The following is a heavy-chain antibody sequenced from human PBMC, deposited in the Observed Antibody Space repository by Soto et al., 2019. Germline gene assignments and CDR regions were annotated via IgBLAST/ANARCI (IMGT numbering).Heavy chain of an antibody. V-gene: IGHV3-30*18. D-gene: IGHD2-15*01. CDR2: ISYDGNNI. J-gene: IGHJ4*02. CDR1: GFTFSSYD. CDR3: AKDRRYRCSDDSCYSSLDY. Sequence: GGALRLSCAASGFTFSSYDMHWVRQAPGKGLQWVAVISYDGNNIYYTDSVKGRFTVSRDNSKNTMYLQMSSLRPGDTAVYFCAKDRRYRCSDDSCYSSLDYWGQGTLVTVSS.